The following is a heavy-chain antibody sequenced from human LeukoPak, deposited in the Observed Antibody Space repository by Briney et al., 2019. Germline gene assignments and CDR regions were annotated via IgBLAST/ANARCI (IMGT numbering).Heavy chain of an antibody. CDR3: ARERWLRLRPVDY. J-gene: IGHJ4*02. Sequence: GRSLRLSCAASGFTFSSYAMHWVRQAPGKGLEWVAVISYDGSNKYYADSVKGRFTISRDNSKNTLYLQMNSLRAEDTAVYYCARERWLRLRPVDYWGQGTLVTVSS. CDR2: ISYDGSNK. V-gene: IGHV3-30-3*01. D-gene: IGHD5-12*01. CDR1: GFTFSSYA.